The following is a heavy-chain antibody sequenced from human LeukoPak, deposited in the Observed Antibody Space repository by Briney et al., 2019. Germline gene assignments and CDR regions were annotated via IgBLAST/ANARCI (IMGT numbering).Heavy chain of an antibody. V-gene: IGHV1-18*04. CDR3: ARNKTTGGGGFDY. D-gene: IGHD3-16*01. Sequence: ASVKVSCKASGCTFNSHGISWIRQAPGQGPEWMGWISGDYGYTKYAQKFQGRVTMTTDTSTDTSYMELRSLRSDDTAVYYCARNKTTGGGGFDYWGQGTLITVSS. CDR1: GCTFNSHG. J-gene: IGHJ4*02. CDR2: ISGDYGYT.